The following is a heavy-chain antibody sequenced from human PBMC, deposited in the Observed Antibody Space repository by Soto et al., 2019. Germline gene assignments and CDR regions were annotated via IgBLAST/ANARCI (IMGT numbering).Heavy chain of an antibody. Sequence: EVQLLESGGGLVQPGGSLRLSCAASGFTFSSYAMSWVRQAPGKGLEWVSAISGSGGTTYYADSVKGRFTISRDNSKNTLYLQSNSLRAEDTAVYYCAKELRYAGSWSGPLDYWGQGTLVTVSS. CDR1: GFTFSSYA. CDR2: ISGSGGTT. J-gene: IGHJ4*02. D-gene: IGHD2-8*01. V-gene: IGHV3-23*01. CDR3: AKELRYAGSWSGPLDY.